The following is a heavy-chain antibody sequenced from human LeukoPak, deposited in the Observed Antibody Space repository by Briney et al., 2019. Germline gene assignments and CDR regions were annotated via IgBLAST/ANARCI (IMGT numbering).Heavy chain of an antibody. V-gene: IGHV1-18*01. CDR3: ATFTYSYGSTLSGFDP. CDR1: GYTFTSYG. CDR2: ISAYNGNT. J-gene: IGHJ5*02. Sequence: ASVKVSCKASGYTFTSYGISWVRQAPGQGLEWMGWISAYNGNTNYAQKLQGRVTMTTDTSTSTAYMELRSLRSDDTAGYFWATFTYSYGSTLSGFDPWGQGTLVTVSS. D-gene: IGHD3-22*01.